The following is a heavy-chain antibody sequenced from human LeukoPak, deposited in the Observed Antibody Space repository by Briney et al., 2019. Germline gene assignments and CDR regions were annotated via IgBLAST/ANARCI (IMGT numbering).Heavy chain of an antibody. Sequence: GGSLRLSCAASGFTFSSYGMHWVRQAPGKGLEWVAFIRYDGSNKYYADSVKGRFTISRDNSKNTLYLQMNSLRAEDTAVYYCARGVAAAGPLDYWGQGTLVTVSS. D-gene: IGHD6-13*01. CDR1: GFTFSSYG. V-gene: IGHV3-30*02. J-gene: IGHJ4*02. CDR2: IRYDGSNK. CDR3: ARGVAAAGPLDY.